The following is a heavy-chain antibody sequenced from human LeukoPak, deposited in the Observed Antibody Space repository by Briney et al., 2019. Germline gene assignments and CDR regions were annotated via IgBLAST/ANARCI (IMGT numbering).Heavy chain of an antibody. Sequence: PGGSLRLSCAASGFTFSSYSMNWVRQAPGKGLEWVSAISRSGNTYYADSVKGRFTISRDNSKNTLFLQMNSLRAEDTAVYYCAKDFEGYYFRDGYWGQGTLVTVSS. CDR2: ISRSGNT. CDR1: GFTFSSYS. V-gene: IGHV3-23*01. J-gene: IGHJ4*02. D-gene: IGHD3-22*01. CDR3: AKDFEGYYFRDGY.